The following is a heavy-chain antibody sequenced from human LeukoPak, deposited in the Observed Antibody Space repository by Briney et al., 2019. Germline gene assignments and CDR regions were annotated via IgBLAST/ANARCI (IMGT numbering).Heavy chain of an antibody. D-gene: IGHD3-16*01. CDR3: GRDLAPRSFDY. CDR1: GFTFSSYE. Sequence: GGSLRLSCAASGFTFSSYEMNWVRQAPGKGLEWVSYISSSGSTIYYADSVKGRFTISRDNAKNSLYLQMNSLRAEDTAVYYCGRDLAPRSFDYWGQGTLVTVSS. V-gene: IGHV3-48*03. CDR2: ISSSGSTI. J-gene: IGHJ4*02.